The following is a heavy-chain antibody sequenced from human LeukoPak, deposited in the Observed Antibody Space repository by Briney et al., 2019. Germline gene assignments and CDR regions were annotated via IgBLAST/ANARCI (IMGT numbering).Heavy chain of an antibody. CDR1: GYTFTGYY. J-gene: IGHJ6*02. V-gene: IGHV1-2*02. Sequence: GASLKVSCKASGYTFTGYYMHWVRHAPGQGLERMGWINPNSGGTNYAQKFQGRVTMTRDTSISTAYMELSRLRSDDTVVYYCAREVTIFGVGAYGMDVWGQGTTVTVSS. CDR2: INPNSGGT. D-gene: IGHD3-3*01. CDR3: AREVTIFGVGAYGMDV.